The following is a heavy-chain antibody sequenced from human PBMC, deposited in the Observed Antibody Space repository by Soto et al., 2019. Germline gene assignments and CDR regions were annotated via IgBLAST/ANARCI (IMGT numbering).Heavy chain of an antibody. CDR2: IYYSGST. CDR3: ARGEAFYI. CDR1: GGSISSYH. V-gene: IGHV4-59*01. Sequence: QVQLQESGPGLVKPSETLSLTCTVSGGSISSYHWSWIRQPPGKGLEWIGYIYYSGSTNYNPSLKSRLTISVDTSKNQYSLKLSSVTAADTALYYCARGEAFYIWGQGTMVTVSS. J-gene: IGHJ3*02.